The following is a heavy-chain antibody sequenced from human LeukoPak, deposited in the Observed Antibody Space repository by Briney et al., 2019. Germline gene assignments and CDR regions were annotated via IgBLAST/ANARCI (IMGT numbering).Heavy chain of an antibody. CDR1: GFTFSSFW. J-gene: IGHJ4*02. D-gene: IGHD1-26*01. CDR3: ARDESIAGPTTADY. CDR2: INTDGSNT. Sequence: PGGSLRLSCAASGFTFSSFWMHWVRQAPGKGPVWVSRINTDGSNTIYADSVKGRLTISRDNAKNTLFLQMNSLRAEDTAVYYCARDESIAGPTTADYWGQGTLVSVSS. V-gene: IGHV3-74*01.